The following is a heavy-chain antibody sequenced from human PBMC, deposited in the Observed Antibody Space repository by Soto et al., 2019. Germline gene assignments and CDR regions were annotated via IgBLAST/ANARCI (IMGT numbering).Heavy chain of an antibody. CDR1: GFTFSSYA. V-gene: IGHV3-23*01. D-gene: IGHD4-17*01. CDR2: ITGSGDYT. Sequence: EVQMLESGGGLVQPGGSLRLSCAASGFTFSSYALTWVRQAPGKGLEWVSSITGSGDYTRYTDSVKGRFTITRDNAKNTLFLQMKSLRADDTAIYYCGKDPNGDYFGAFDSWGQGTMVTVSS. J-gene: IGHJ3*01. CDR3: GKDPNGDYFGAFDS.